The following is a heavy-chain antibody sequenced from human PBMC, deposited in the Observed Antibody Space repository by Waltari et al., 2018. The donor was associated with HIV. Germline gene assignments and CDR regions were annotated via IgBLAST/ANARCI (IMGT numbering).Heavy chain of an antibody. CDR2: IYYSGST. V-gene: IGHV4-39*07. D-gene: IGHD1-20*01. CDR1: GGSISSSSYY. J-gene: IGHJ6*02. Sequence: QLQLQESGPGLVKPSETLSLTCTVSGGSISSSSYYWGWIRQPPGKGLEWIGSIYYSGSTYYNPSLKSRVTISVDTSKNQFSLKLSSVTAADTAVYYCARLGIHYYYGMDVWGQGTTVTVSS. CDR3: ARLGIHYYYGMDV.